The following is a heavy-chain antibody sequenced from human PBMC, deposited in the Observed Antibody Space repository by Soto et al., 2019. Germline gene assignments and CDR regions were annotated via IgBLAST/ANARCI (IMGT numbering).Heavy chain of an antibody. V-gene: IGHV3-21*01. Sequence: EVQLVESGGGLVKPGGSLRRSCAASGFTFGSYSMKWVRQAPGKGLEWVSSISSGSSYIYYADSVKGRFTISRDNAKNSLYLQMNSLRVEDTAVYYCARTYGSGSYHIDYWGQGTLVTVSS. CDR2: ISSGSSYI. D-gene: IGHD3-10*01. J-gene: IGHJ4*02. CDR1: GFTFGSYS. CDR3: ARTYGSGSYHIDY.